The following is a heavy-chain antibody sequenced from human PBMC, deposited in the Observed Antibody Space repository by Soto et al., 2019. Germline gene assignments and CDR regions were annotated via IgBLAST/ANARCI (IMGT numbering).Heavy chain of an antibody. J-gene: IGHJ4*02. CDR2: ISLSNVTI. D-gene: IGHD5-12*01. Sequence: PGWSLRLSCAASGFKFDNYAMHWVRHAPGRRLELVSGISLSNVTIEYADSVKGRFTVSRDNAKNYLYLQMNSLRAEDTAFYYCAKEHDEDFGYDLDYFDYWGQGTLVTVS. V-gene: IGHV3-9*01. CDR3: AKEHDEDFGYDLDYFDY. CDR1: GFKFDNYA.